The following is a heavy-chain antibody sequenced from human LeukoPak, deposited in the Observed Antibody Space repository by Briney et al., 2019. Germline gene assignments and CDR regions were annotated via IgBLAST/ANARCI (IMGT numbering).Heavy chain of an antibody. V-gene: IGHV3-30*02. D-gene: IGHD4-23*01. CDR1: GFTFSSYG. CDR3: ARDLGGNSAY. J-gene: IGHJ4*02. CDR2: IRYDGSNK. Sequence: GGSLRLSCAASGFTFSSYGMHWVRQAPGKGLEWVAFIRYDGSNKYYADSGKGRFTIARDNSKNTLYLQMNSLRAEDTAVYYCARDLGGNSAYWGQGTLVTVSS.